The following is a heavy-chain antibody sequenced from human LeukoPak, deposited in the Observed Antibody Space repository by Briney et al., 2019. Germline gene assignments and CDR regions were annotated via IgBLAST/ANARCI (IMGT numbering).Heavy chain of an antibody. CDR1: GGSISSGDYY. CDR3: ARLITMVRGVIRFLYGMDV. V-gene: IGHV4-30-4*01. D-gene: IGHD3-10*01. J-gene: IGHJ6*02. CDR2: IYYSGST. Sequence: SETLSLTCTVSGGSISSGDYYWSWIRQPPGKGLEWIGYIYYSGSTYYNPSLKSRVTISVDTSKNQFSLKLSSVTAADTAVYYCARLITMVRGVIRFLYGMDVWGQGTTVTVSS.